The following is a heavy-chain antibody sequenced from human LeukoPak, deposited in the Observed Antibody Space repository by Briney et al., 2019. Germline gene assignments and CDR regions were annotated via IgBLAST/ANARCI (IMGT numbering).Heavy chain of an antibody. CDR2: ISGSGGNT. J-gene: IGHJ4*02. CDR1: GLTFSSYA. CDR3: AKDHSGGWDYFDY. D-gene: IGHD1-26*01. Sequence: GGSLRLSCAASGLTFSSYAMSWVRRAPGRGLEWVSTISGSGGNTDYADSVKGRFTISRDNSKNTFYLQMNSLRAEDRALYYCAKDHSGGWDYFDYWGQGTLVTVSS. V-gene: IGHV3-23*01.